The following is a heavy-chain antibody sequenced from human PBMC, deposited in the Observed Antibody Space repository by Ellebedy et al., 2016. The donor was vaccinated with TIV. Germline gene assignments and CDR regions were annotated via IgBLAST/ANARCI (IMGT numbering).Heavy chain of an antibody. J-gene: IGHJ5*02. D-gene: IGHD1-14*01. V-gene: IGHV4-39*01. Sequence: MPGGSLRLSCTVSGGSISSSSYYWSWIRQPPGKGLEWIGRIYYNGSTDYNPSLKSRVTISVDTSKNQFSLELRSVTAADTAVYYCARQGIPALPDLDNWFDPWGQGTLVTVSS. CDR2: IYYNGST. CDR1: GGSISSSSYY. CDR3: ARQGIPALPDLDNWFDP.